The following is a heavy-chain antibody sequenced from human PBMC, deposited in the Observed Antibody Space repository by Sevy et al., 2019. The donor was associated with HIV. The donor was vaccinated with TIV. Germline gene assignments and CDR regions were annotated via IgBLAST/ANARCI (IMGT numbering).Heavy chain of an antibody. CDR3: AKDPYYYDSSGYPDVYFDL. J-gene: IGHJ2*01. Sequence: GGSLRLSCAASGFTFSSYAMNWVRQAPGKGLEWVSGISGSGGSGDKTNYADSVKGRFTISRDDSKNTLHLQMNSLRAEDTAVYYCAKDPYYYDSSGYPDVYFDLWGRGTLVTVSS. D-gene: IGHD3-22*01. CDR1: GFTFSSYA. V-gene: IGHV3-23*01. CDR2: ISGSGGSGDKT.